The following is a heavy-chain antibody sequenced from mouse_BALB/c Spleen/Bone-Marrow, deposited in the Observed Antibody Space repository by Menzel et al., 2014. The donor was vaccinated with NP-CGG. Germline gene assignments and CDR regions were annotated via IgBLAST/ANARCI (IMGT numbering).Heavy chain of an antibody. CDR3: ARHAYYDQTEVSFVY. J-gene: IGHJ3*01. CDR2: ISGDGRYT. D-gene: IGHD2-4*01. CDR1: GFSFSNYG. V-gene: IGHV5-9-2*01. Sequence: EVQLVESGGGLVKSGGSLKLSCAASGFSFSNYGMSWVRPTPEKRLEWVATISGDGRYTFYSDSVRGRFTISRDNAKYNLYLQLSSLRSADTALYYCARHAYYDQTEVSFVYWGQGTLVTVSA.